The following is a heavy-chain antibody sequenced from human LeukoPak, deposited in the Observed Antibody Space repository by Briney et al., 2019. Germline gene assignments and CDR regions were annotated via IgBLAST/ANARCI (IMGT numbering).Heavy chain of an antibody. J-gene: IGHJ4*02. D-gene: IGHD6-13*01. CDR3: AREFSSSWYIWDY. V-gene: IGHV1-69*04. Sequence: GASVKVSCKASGDTFSSYGISWVRQAPGQGLEWMGRIIPMLDIANYAQKFQGRVTITADKSTSTAFMELSSLRSEDTAVYYCAREFSSSWYIWDYWGQGTLVTVSS. CDR2: IIPMLDIA. CDR1: GDTFSSYG.